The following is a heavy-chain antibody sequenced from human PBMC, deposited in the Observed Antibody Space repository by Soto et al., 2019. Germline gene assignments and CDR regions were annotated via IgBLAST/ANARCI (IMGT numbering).Heavy chain of an antibody. CDR1: GGSISSSSYY. J-gene: IGHJ6*02. CDR3: ARHGGITIFGVVITPYYYYGMDV. CDR2: TYYSGST. V-gene: IGHV4-39*01. D-gene: IGHD3-3*01. Sequence: SETLSLTCTVSGGSISSSSYYWGWIRQPPGKGLEWIGSTYYSGSTYYNPSLKSRVTISVDTSKNQFSLKLSSVTAADTAVYYCARHGGITIFGVVITPYYYYGMDVWGQGTTVTVSS.